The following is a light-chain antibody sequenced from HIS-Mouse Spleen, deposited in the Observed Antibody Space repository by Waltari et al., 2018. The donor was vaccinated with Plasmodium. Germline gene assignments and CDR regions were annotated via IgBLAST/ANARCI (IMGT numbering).Light chain of an antibody. CDR3: SSYTSSSTLNYV. CDR1: SSDVGGSNY. J-gene: IGLJ1*01. V-gene: IGLV2-14*03. CDR2: DVS. Sequence: QSALTQPASVSGSPGQSITISCTGTSSDVGGSNYVSWYQKHPGKAHKLMIYDVSNRPSGVSNRVSGSKSGNTASLTISGLQAEDEADYYCSSYTSSSTLNYVFGTGTKVTVL.